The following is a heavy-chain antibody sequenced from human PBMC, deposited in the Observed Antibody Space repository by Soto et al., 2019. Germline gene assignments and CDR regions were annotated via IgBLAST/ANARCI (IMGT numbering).Heavy chain of an antibody. CDR3: AKDPPVLLWFGELSP. Sequence: GGSLRLSCAASGFTFSSYGMHWVRQAPGKGLEWVAVISYDGSNKYYADSVKGRFTISRDNSKNTLYLQMNSLRAEDTAVYYCAKDPPVLLWFGELSPSGQGTLVTVSS. J-gene: IGHJ5*02. D-gene: IGHD3-10*01. CDR2: ISYDGSNK. V-gene: IGHV3-30*18. CDR1: GFTFSSYG.